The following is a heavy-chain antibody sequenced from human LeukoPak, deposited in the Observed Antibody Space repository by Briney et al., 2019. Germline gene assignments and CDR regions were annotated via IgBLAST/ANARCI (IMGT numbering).Heavy chain of an antibody. J-gene: IGHJ3*02. Sequence: GGSLRLSCAASGFTFSSYSMSWVRQAPGKGLEWVSYISSSSSTIYYADSVKGRFTISRDNAKNSLYLQMNSLRAEDTAVYYCARSVVPTALDAFDIWGQGTMVTVSS. CDR3: ARSVVPTALDAFDI. V-gene: IGHV3-48*01. CDR2: ISSSSSTI. D-gene: IGHD2-2*01. CDR1: GFTFSSYS.